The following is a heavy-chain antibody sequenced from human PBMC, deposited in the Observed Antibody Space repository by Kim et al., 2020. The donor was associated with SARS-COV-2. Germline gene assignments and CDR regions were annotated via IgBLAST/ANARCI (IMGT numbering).Heavy chain of an antibody. CDR2: INPSGGST. V-gene: IGHV1-46*01. Sequence: ASVKVSCKASGYTFTSYYMHWVRQAPGQGLEWMGIINPSGGSTSYAQKFQGRVTMTRDTSTSTVYMELSSLRSEDTAVYYCASSIYCGGDCYLLIHTYYYYGMDVWGQGTTVTVSS. CDR1: GYTFTSYY. CDR3: ASSIYCGGDCYLLIHTYYYYGMDV. D-gene: IGHD2-21*02. J-gene: IGHJ6*02.